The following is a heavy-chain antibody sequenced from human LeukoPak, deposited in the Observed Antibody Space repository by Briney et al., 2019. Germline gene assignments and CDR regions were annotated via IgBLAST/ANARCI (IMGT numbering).Heavy chain of an antibody. CDR1: GGTFSSYA. V-gene: IGHV1-69*01. D-gene: IGHD3-22*01. CDR2: IIPIFGTA. Sequence: ASVKVSCKASGGTFSSYAISWVRQAPGQGLEWMGGIIPIFGTANYAQKFQGRVTITADESTSTAYVELSSLRSEDTAVYYCARALTDSSGYYYFGNWFDPWGQGTLVTVSS. CDR3: ARALTDSSGYYYFGNWFDP. J-gene: IGHJ5*02.